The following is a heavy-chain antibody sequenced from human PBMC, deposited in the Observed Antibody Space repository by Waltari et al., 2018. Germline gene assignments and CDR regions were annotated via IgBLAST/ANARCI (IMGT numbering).Heavy chain of an antibody. CDR1: GFTFSIYS. Sequence: EVQLVESGGGLVKPGGSLRLSCAASGFTFSIYSMNWVRQDPGKGLEWVSSISYSGTYMYYADSLKGRFTISRDNAKNSLYLQMNSLRAEDTAVYFCARDQIADWYFDLWGRGTLVTVSS. J-gene: IGHJ2*01. V-gene: IGHV3-21*01. CDR3: ARDQIADWYFDL. CDR2: ISYSGTYM. D-gene: IGHD6-13*01.